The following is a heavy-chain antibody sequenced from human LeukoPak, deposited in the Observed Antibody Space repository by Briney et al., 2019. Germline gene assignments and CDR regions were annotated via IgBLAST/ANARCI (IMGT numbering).Heavy chain of an antibody. Sequence: SETLSLTCTVSGGSFSSYHWSWIRQPPGKGLEWVADINDSGTTNYNPSLKSRVTISVDTSNNQFSLKLNSVTAADTAVFYCARLDWSGFYIDYWGQGTLVTVSS. V-gene: IGHV4-59*08. J-gene: IGHJ4*02. CDR2: INDSGTT. CDR3: ARLDWSGFYIDY. CDR1: GGSFSSYH. D-gene: IGHD3-3*01.